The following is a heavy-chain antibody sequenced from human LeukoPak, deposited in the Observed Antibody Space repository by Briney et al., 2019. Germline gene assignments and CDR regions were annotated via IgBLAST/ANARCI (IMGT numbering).Heavy chain of an antibody. J-gene: IGHJ5*02. CDR1: GYPFDDYA. V-gene: IGHV3-9*01. CDR2: IGWNSGSI. CDR3: AKDSFDFWSGYSWCDP. Sequence: GRSLRLSCAASGYPFDDYAMHWVRQAPGKGLEWVSGIGWNSGSIGYANSVMGRFTISRDNAKNSLYLQMNSLRADDTALYYCAKDSFDFWSGYSWCDPWGQRTVVTVSS. D-gene: IGHD3-3*01.